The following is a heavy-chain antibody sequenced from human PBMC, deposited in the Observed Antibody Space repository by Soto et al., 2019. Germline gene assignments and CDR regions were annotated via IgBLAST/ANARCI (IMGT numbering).Heavy chain of an antibody. Sequence: QVSLVQSGAEVKKPGASVKVSCKASGYTFTSYGISWVRQAPGQGLEWTGWISAYNGNTNYAQKLQGRVTMTTDTSTSTVYMELRSLRSDDTAVYYCARDRRGSSRSGFDYWGQGTLVTVSS. D-gene: IGHD6-6*01. J-gene: IGHJ4*02. CDR3: ARDRRGSSRSGFDY. CDR1: GYTFTSYG. V-gene: IGHV1-18*04. CDR2: ISAYNGNT.